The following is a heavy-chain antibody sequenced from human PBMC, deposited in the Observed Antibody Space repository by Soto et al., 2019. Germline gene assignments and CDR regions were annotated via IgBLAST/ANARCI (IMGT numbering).Heavy chain of an antibody. V-gene: IGHV4-59*01. CDR1: GGSISSYY. D-gene: IGHD4-4*01. CDR3: AREVRLQYVGGQNWFDP. CDR2: IYYSGST. J-gene: IGHJ5*02. Sequence: QVQLQESGPGLVKPSETLSLTCTVSGGSISSYYWSWIRQPPGKGLEWIGYIYYSGSTNYNPSLNSRVTISVDTSKNQFSLKLSSVTAADTAVYYCAREVRLQYVGGQNWFDPWGQGTLVTVSS.